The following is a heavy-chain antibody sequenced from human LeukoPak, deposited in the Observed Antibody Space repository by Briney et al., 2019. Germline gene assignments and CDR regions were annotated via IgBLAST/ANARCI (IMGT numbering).Heavy chain of an antibody. CDR1: GGSISSSSYY. CDR3: ARQQNTAMADFDY. D-gene: IGHD5-18*01. V-gene: IGHV4-39*01. Sequence: SETLSLTCTVSGGSISSSSYYWGWIRQPPRKGLEWIGSIYYSGSTYYNPSLKSRVTISVDTSKNQFSLKLSSVTAADTAVHYCARQQNTAMADFDYWGQGTLVTVSS. J-gene: IGHJ4*02. CDR2: IYYSGST.